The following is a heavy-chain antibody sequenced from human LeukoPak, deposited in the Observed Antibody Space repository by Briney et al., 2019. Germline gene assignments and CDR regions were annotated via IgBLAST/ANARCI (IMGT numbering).Heavy chain of an antibody. CDR1: GGSISSYY. Sequence: PSETLSLTCTVSGGSISSYYWSWIRQPPGKGLEWIGYIYYSGSTYYNPSLKSRVTISVDTSKNQFSLKLSSVTAADTAVYYCARAAGYCSGGSCYFVWFDPWGQGTLVTVSS. CDR3: ARAAGYCSGGSCYFVWFDP. D-gene: IGHD2-15*01. CDR2: IYYSGST. J-gene: IGHJ5*02. V-gene: IGHV4-59*06.